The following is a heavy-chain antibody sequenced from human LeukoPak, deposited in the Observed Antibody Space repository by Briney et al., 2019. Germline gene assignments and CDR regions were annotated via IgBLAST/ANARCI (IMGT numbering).Heavy chain of an antibody. CDR3: ARDSYGSPDY. CDR2: ISYDGSNK. V-gene: IGHV3-30-3*01. J-gene: IGHJ4*02. Sequence: TGGSLRLSCAASGFTFSSYAMHWVRQAPGKGLEWVAVISYDGSNKYYADSVKGRFTISRDNAKNSLDLQMNSLRDEDTAVYYCARDSYGSPDYWGQGTLVTVSS. CDR1: GFTFSSYA. D-gene: IGHD2-15*01.